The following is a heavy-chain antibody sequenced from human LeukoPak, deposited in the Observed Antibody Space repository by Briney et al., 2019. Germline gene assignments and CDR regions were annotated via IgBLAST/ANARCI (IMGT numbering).Heavy chain of an antibody. CDR2: TYYRSKWYN. CDR1: GDSVSSNSAA. D-gene: IGHD3-10*01. Sequence: SQTLSLTCAISGDSVSSNSAAWDWIRQSPSRGLEWLGRTYYRSKWYNDYAVSVKSRITINPDTSKNQFSLQLKSVTPEDTAVYYCARGDGPIHGRYYFDYWGQGTLITVSS. J-gene: IGHJ4*02. V-gene: IGHV6-1*01. CDR3: ARGDGPIHGRYYFDY.